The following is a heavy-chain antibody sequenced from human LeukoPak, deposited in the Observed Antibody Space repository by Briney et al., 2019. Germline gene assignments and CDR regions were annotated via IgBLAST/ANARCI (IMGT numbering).Heavy chain of an antibody. D-gene: IGHD6-13*01. CDR3: AKGSIAAAGTGSYFQH. J-gene: IGHJ1*01. V-gene: IGHV3-9*01. CDR2: ISWNSGSI. Sequence: PGRSLRLSCAASGFTFDDYAMHWVRQAPGKGLEWVSSISWNSGSIGYADSVKGRFTISRDNAKNSLYLQMNSLRAEDTALYYCAKGSIAAAGTGSYFQHWGQGTLVTVSS. CDR1: GFTFDDYA.